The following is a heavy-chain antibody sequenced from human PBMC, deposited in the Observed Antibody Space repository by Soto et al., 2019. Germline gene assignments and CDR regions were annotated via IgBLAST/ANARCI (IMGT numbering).Heavy chain of an antibody. V-gene: IGHV3-23*01. D-gene: IGHD3-16*02. CDR3: AKVDAYSYRTDH. J-gene: IGHJ4*02. CDR1: GFTFSNSA. Sequence: EVHLLESGGGLVQPGGSLRLSCAASGFTFSNSAMTWVRQALGKGPEWVSSIGRTNNTPYADSVKGRFAISRDNSQNTLCLQRNSLAAEDTAVYFCAKVDAYSYRTDHWGQGTLVTVSS. CDR2: SIGRTNNT.